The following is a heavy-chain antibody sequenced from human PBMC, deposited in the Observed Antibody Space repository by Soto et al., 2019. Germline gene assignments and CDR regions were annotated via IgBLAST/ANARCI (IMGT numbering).Heavy chain of an antibody. CDR2: IYYSGST. CDR3: ARTPTP. CDR1: GGSISSGGYY. V-gene: IGHV4-31*03. Sequence: QVQLQESGPGLVKPSQTLSLTCTVSGGSISSGGYYWSWIRQHPGKGLEWIGYIYYSGSTYYNPSFKSRVTISVDTSKNVLSPKLRSLTSAKTALFYCARTPTPLGQGTLVTVSS. J-gene: IGHJ5*02.